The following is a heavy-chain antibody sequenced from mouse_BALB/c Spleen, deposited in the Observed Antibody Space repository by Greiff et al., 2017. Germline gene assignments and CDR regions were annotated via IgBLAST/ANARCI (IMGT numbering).Heavy chain of an antibody. V-gene: IGHV14-3*02. CDR1: GFNIKDTY. CDR3: AQCLGWYFDV. CDR2: IDPANGNT. D-gene: IGHD6-1*01. Sequence: VQLQQSGAELVKPGASVKLSCTASGFNIKDTYMHWVKQRPEQGLEWIGRIDPANGNTKYDPKFQGKATITADTSSNTAYLQLSSLTSEDTAVYYCAQCLGWYFDVWGAGTTVTVAS. J-gene: IGHJ1*01.